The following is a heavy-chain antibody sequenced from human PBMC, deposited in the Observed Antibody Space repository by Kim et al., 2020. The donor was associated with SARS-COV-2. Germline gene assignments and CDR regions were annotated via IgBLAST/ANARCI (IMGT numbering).Heavy chain of an antibody. CDR2: ISGSGGNS. V-gene: IGHV3-23*01. CDR3: AKRVRGYTYGTLDC. J-gene: IGHJ4*02. Sequence: GGSLRLSCAASGFTFNDYAMSWVRQAPGKGLEWVSVISGSGGNSHYADSVKGRFTISRDNSRNTLYLQMNSLRVEDTAVYYCAKRVRGYTYGTLDCWGQGTLVTVSS. CDR1: GFTFNDYA. D-gene: IGHD5-18*01.